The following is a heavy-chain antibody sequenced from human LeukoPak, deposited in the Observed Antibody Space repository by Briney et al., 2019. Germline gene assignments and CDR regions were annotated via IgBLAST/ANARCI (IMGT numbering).Heavy chain of an antibody. J-gene: IGHJ5*02. V-gene: IGHV4-39*07. CDR2: IYYSGST. CDR3: ARDHSDNWFDP. Sequence: PSETLSLTCTVSGGSISSSSYYWGWIRQPPGEGLEWIGSIYYSGSTYYNPSLKSRVTISVDTSKNQFSLKLSSVTAADTAVYYCARDHSDNWFDPWGQGTLVTVSS. CDR1: GGSISSSSYY.